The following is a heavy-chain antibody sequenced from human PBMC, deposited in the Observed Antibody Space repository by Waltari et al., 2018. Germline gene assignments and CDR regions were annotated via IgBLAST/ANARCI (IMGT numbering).Heavy chain of an antibody. CDR1: GYTFSSHW. Sequence: EVQLVESGGGLVKPGGSLRLPCAASGYTFSSHWMSWVRQGPGKGLEWVANIKQDGSEKYYVDSVKGRFTISRDNAKNSLYLQMNSLRAEDTAVYYCARDLSGSYDDFDYWGQGTLVTVSS. CDR3: ARDLSGSYDDFDY. J-gene: IGHJ4*02. D-gene: IGHD1-26*01. V-gene: IGHV3-7*01. CDR2: IKQDGSEK.